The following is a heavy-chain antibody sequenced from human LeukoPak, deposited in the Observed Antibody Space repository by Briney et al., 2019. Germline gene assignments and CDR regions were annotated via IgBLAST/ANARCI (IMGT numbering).Heavy chain of an antibody. CDR3: ARRGYYGAHY. V-gene: IGHV4-59*05. D-gene: IGHD4/OR15-4a*01. J-gene: IGHJ4*02. CDR1: GGSISSYY. CDR2: IYYSGST. Sequence: SETLSLTCTVSGGSISSYYRTWIRQPPGKGLEWIGSIYYSGSTYYNPSLKSRVTISVDASKNQFSLKLSSVTAADTAVYYCARRGYYGAHYWGQGTLVTVSS.